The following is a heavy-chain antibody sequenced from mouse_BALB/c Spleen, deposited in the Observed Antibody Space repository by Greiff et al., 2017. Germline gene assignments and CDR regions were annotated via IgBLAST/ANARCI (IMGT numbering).Heavy chain of an antibody. Sequence: DVKLVESGPGLVKPSQSLSLTCTVTGYSITSDYAWNWIRQFPGNKLEWMGYISYSGSTSYNPSLKSRISITRDTSKNQFFLQLNSVTTEDTATYYCAREEALYYGNSFAYWGQGTLVTVSA. CDR2: ISYSGST. CDR1: GYSITSDYA. CDR3: AREEALYYGNSFAY. D-gene: IGHD2-1*01. J-gene: IGHJ3*01. V-gene: IGHV3-2*02.